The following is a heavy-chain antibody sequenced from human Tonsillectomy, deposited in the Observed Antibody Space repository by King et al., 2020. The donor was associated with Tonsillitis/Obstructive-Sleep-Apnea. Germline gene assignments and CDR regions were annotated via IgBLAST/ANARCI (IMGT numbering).Heavy chain of an antibody. J-gene: IGHJ4*02. CDR3: ARDDVVGRYIDS. D-gene: IGHD1-14*01. CDR2: INPSSGVT. Sequence: QLVQSGAEVKTPGASVRVSCSASGYTFTEFYIHWVRQARGQGLELLGIINPSSGVTTYAQKFQGRVTMTSDTSANTVYLELSSLRSEDTAVYYCARDDVVGRYIDSWGQGTLVTVSS. CDR1: GYTFTEFY. V-gene: IGHV1-46*01.